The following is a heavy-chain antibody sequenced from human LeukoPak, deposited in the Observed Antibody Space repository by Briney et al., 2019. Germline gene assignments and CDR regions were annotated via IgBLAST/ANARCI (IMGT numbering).Heavy chain of an antibody. CDR1: GFTFSSYG. CDR3: AKEMVRGVRLLDP. J-gene: IGHJ5*02. D-gene: IGHD3-10*01. Sequence: GGSLRLSCAASGFTFSSYGMHWVRRAPGKGLEWVAVISYDGSNKYYADSVKGRFTISRGNSKNTLYLQMNSLRAEDTAVYYCAKEMVRGVRLLDPWGQGTLVTVSS. CDR2: ISYDGSNK. V-gene: IGHV3-30*18.